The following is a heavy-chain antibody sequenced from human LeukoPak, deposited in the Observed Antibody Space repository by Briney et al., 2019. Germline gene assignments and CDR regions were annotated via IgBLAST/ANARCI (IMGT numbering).Heavy chain of an antibody. V-gene: IGHV3-21*01. D-gene: IGHD4-17*01. CDR1: GFTFSSYS. Sequence: GGSLRLSCAASGFTFSSYSMNWVRQAPGKGLEWVSSISSSSSYIYYADSVKGRFTISRDNAKNSLYLQMNSLRAEDTAVYYCARVAGGYGDYALRADAFDIWGRGTMVTVSS. J-gene: IGHJ3*02. CDR3: ARVAGGYGDYALRADAFDI. CDR2: ISSSSSYI.